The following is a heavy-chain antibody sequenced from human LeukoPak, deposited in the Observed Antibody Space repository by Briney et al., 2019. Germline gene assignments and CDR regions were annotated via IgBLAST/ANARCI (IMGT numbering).Heavy chain of an antibody. CDR1: GGSISGYF. Sequence: SETLSLTCTVSGGSISGYFWSWIRQPAGKGLEWIGRIYSSGSNNYNPSLKSRVTMSLDTSKNHLSLNLSSVTAADTAVYHCAREPTSGREPTSGRPLDYWGQGTLVTVSS. CDR2: IYSSGSN. J-gene: IGHJ4*02. CDR3: AREPTSGREPTSGRPLDY. D-gene: IGHD5-12*01. V-gene: IGHV4-4*07.